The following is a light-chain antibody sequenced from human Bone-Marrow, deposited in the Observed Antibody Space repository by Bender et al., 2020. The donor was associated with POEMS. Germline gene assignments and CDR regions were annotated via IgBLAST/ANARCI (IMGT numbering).Light chain of an antibody. CDR1: SSKFGSYP. V-gene: IGLV1-44*01. J-gene: IGLJ3*02. CDR2: NNS. CDR3: ATWDDSLNGWV. Sequence: QSVLTQPPSASGTPGQRVTISCSGSSSKFGSYPVNWYQQLPGAAPKLVIFNNSQRPSGVPDRFSGSNSGTSASLAISGFLSDNESDFYCATWDDSLNGWVLGGGTKLAVL.